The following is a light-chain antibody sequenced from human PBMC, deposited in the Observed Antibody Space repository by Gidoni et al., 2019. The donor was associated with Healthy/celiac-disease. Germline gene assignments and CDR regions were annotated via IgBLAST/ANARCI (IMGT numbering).Light chain of an antibody. Sequence: DIQVTQSPSPLSASVGDRVTITCRASQSISSYLNWYQQKPGKAPKLLIYAASSLQSGVPSRFSGSGSGTDFTLTISSLQPEDFATYYCQQSYSTPMCSFGQGTKLEIK. CDR2: AAS. J-gene: IGKJ2*04. V-gene: IGKV1-39*01. CDR3: QQSYSTPMCS. CDR1: QSISSY.